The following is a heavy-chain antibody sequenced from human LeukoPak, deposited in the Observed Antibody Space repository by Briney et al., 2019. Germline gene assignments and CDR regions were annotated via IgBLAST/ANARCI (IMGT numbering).Heavy chain of an antibody. CDR3: ARSEWERQVAWFDP. D-gene: IGHD1-26*01. V-gene: IGHV4-4*07. J-gene: IGHJ5*02. CDR2: IYTSWST. Sequence: PSETLSLTCTVSGGSISSYYWSWIRQPAAKGQELNGRIYTSWSTNSNPSLNSQLTMSVDTPKNQFSLKLSSVTAADRAVYYCARSEWERQVAWFDPWGQGTLVTVSS. CDR1: GGSISSYY.